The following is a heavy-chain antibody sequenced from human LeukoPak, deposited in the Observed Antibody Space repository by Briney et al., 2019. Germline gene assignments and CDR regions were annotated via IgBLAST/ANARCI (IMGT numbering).Heavy chain of an antibody. J-gene: IGHJ4*02. V-gene: IGHV1-18*01. Sequence: GASVKVSCKASGYTFTNYGISWVRQALGQGLEWMGWISGSSENTDSAQKFQGRVTMTTDTSTSTAYMELRNLRSDDTATYYCARVGRTKVATMAYWGQGTLVTVSS. CDR2: ISGSSENT. CDR3: ARVGRTKVATMAY. D-gene: IGHD5-12*01. CDR1: GYTFTNYG.